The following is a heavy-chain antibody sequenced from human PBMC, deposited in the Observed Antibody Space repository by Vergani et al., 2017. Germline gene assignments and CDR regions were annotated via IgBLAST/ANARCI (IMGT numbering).Heavy chain of an antibody. Sequence: EVQLLESGGGLVQPGGSLRLSCAASGFTFSNYAMNWVRQAPGKGLEWVSAISGSGGSTYYADSVKGRFTISRDNSKNTLYLQMNSLRVEDTAVYYCAKANPRNSGYDYLYYYHAMDVWGQGTTVTVSS. D-gene: IGHD5-12*01. J-gene: IGHJ6*02. V-gene: IGHV3-23*01. CDR3: AKANPRNSGYDYLYYYHAMDV. CDR1: GFTFSNYA. CDR2: ISGSGGST.